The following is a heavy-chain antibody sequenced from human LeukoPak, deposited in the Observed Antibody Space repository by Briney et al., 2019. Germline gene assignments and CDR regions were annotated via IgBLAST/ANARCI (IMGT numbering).Heavy chain of an antibody. V-gene: IGHV3-74*01. Sequence: GGSLRLSCAASEFTFSSYWMHWVRQAPGKGLVWVSRINSDGSSTSYADSVKGRFTISRDNAKNTLYLQMNSLRAEDTAVYYCAVVVVAATAFDIWGQGTMVTVSS. CDR2: INSDGSST. CDR3: AVVVVAATAFDI. D-gene: IGHD2-15*01. CDR1: EFTFSSYW. J-gene: IGHJ3*02.